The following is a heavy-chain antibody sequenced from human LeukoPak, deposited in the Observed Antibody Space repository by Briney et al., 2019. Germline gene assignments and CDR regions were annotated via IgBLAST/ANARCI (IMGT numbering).Heavy chain of an antibody. CDR2: IIPTLGIA. CDR1: GGTFSSYA. J-gene: IGHJ5*02. Sequence: SVKVSCKASGGTFSSYAISWVRQAPGQGLEWMGRIIPTLGIANYAQKFQGRVTITADKSTSTAYMELSSLRSEDTAVYYCASGQLNYYDSSGYYNWFDPWGQGTLVTVSS. D-gene: IGHD3-22*01. CDR3: ASGQLNYYDSSGYYNWFDP. V-gene: IGHV1-69*04.